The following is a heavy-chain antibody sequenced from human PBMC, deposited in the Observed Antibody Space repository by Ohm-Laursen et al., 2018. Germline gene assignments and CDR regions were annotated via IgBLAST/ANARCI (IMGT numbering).Heavy chain of an antibody. V-gene: IGHV4-59*01. D-gene: IGHD3-22*01. Sequence: PSETLSLTCTVSGASISSEYWTWIRQPPGQGLEWIGYVYFSGTTNYNPSLKSRVTISVDTSKNQFSLKLSSVTAADTALYYCARIESDSGGYWYFGMDVWGQGTTVTVSS. CDR3: ARIESDSGGYWYFGMDV. CDR2: VYFSGTT. CDR1: GASISSEY. J-gene: IGHJ6*02.